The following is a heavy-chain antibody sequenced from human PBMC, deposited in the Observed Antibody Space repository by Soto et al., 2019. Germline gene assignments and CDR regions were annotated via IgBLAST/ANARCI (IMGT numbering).Heavy chain of an antibody. CDR2: ISSSSGVI. CDR3: ARGYKGRGVRPVWYFDL. V-gene: IGHV3-48*02. D-gene: IGHD3-10*01. J-gene: IGHJ2*01. CDR1: GFTFSSYS. Sequence: EVQLVESGGDLVQPGGSLRLSCAASGFTFSSYSMNWVRQAPGKGLEWVSYISSSSGVIYYADSVKGRFAFSRDNAKTXXYLNMNSLRDEDTAVYYCARGYKGRGVRPVWYFDLWGRGTLVTVSS.